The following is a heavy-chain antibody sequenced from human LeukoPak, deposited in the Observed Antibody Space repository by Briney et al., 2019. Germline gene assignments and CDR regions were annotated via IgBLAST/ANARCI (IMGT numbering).Heavy chain of an antibody. J-gene: IGHJ6*03. V-gene: IGHV3-9*01. D-gene: IGHD2-2*01. CDR2: ISWNSGSI. Sequence: PGGSLRLSCAACRFICDGYAMHWLRQAPGKGLEWVSGISWNSGSIGYADSVKGRFTISRDNAKNSLYLQMNSLRAEDTALYYCAKDYCSSTSCYAPYYYMDVWGKGTTVTVSS. CDR3: AKDYCSSTSCYAPYYYMDV. CDR1: RFICDGYA.